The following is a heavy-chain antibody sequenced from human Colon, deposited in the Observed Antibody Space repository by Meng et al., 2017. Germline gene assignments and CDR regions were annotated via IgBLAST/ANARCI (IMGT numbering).Heavy chain of an antibody. Sequence: GSLRFSCAVYGGSFSGYYWSWIRQLPGKGLEWIGEINHSGSTNYNPSLKSRVTISVDTSKNQFSLKLSSVTAADPAVYYCARLQRYCSGGSCYFKGPFDYWGQGTLVTVSS. J-gene: IGHJ4*02. D-gene: IGHD2-15*01. CDR1: GGSFSGYY. CDR3: ARLQRYCSGGSCYFKGPFDY. CDR2: INHSGST. V-gene: IGHV4-34*01.